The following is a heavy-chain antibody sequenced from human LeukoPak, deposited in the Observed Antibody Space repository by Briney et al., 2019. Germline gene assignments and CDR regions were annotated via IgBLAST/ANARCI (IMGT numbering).Heavy chain of an antibody. D-gene: IGHD2-2*01. Sequence: ASVKVSCKASGYTFIAYYMHWVRQAPGQGLEWMGWINSNSVGTNYAQKFQGRVTMTRDTSISTVYMELSRLRSDDTAVYYCARDSCSSTSCLSIDDYWGQGTLVTVPS. CDR1: GYTFIAYY. V-gene: IGHV1-2*02. J-gene: IGHJ4*02. CDR3: ARDSCSSTSCLSIDDY. CDR2: INSNSVGT.